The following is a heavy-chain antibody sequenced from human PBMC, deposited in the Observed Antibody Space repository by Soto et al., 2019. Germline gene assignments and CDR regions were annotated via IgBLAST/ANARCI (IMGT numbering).Heavy chain of an antibody. J-gene: IGHJ6*04. Sequence: ASVKVSCKASGYNISSYDIIWVRQAAGQGLEWMGWMDPNRGHSDSVQNFRGRVTMTTNISASTAYMELSGLRSDDTGVYYCASPRELSYSYFYFFTLDVWGKGT. CDR3: ASPRELSYSYFYFFTLDV. V-gene: IGHV1-8*01. CDR2: MDPNRGHS. D-gene: IGHD2-21*01. CDR1: GYNISSYD.